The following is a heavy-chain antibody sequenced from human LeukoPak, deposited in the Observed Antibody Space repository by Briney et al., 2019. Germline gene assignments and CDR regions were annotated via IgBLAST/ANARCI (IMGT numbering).Heavy chain of an antibody. CDR2: INPNSGGT. V-gene: IGHV1-2*04. CDR1: GYTFTGYY. J-gene: IGHJ5*02. CDR3: ARGYYYGSGTYPNWFGP. Sequence: ASVKVSCKASGYTFTGYYMHWVRQAPGQGLEWMGWINPNSGGTNYAQKFQGWVTMTRDTSISTAYMELSRLRSDDTAVYYCARGYYYGSGTYPNWFGPWGQGTLVTVSS. D-gene: IGHD3-10*01.